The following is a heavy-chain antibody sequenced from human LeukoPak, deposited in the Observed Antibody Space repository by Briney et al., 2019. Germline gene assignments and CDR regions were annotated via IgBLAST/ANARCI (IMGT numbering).Heavy chain of an antibody. V-gene: IGHV1-18*01. D-gene: IGHD3-16*01. CDR1: GYTFTSYG. J-gene: IGHJ4*02. CDR2: ISAYNGNT. CDR3: ARGRGGFDY. Sequence: AAVKVSCKTSGYTFTSYGISWVRQAPVQGLEWMGWISAYNGNTNYAQKLQGRVTITADESTSTAYMELSSLRSEDTAVYYCARGRGGFDYWGQGTLVTVSS.